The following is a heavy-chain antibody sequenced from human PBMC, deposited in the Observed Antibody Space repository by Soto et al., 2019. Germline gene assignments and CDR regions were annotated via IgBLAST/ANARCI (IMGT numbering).Heavy chain of an antibody. V-gene: IGHV3-30*18. CDR3: AKVNRYKYIVVVTALLYFDY. J-gene: IGHJ4*02. CDR2: ISYDGSNK. D-gene: IGHD2-21*02. Sequence: GGSLRLSCAASGFTFSSYGMHWVRQAPGKGLEWVAVISYDGSNKYYADSVKGRFTISRDNSKNTLYLQMNSLRAEDTAVYYCAKVNRYKYIVVVTALLYFDYWGQGTLVTVSS. CDR1: GFTFSSYG.